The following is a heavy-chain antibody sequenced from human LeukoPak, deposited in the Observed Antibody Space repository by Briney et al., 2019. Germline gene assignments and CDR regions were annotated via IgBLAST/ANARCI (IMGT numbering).Heavy chain of an antibody. V-gene: IGHV3-49*04. CDR1: GFTFCDYA. CDR2: IRSKAYGGTT. Sequence: GGSLRLSCTASGFTFCDYAMSWVRQAPGKGLEWVGFIRSKAYGGTTEYAASVKGRFTISRDDSKSIAYLQMNSLKTGDTAVYYCTRGVYWGQGTLVTVSS. CDR3: TRGVY. J-gene: IGHJ4*02.